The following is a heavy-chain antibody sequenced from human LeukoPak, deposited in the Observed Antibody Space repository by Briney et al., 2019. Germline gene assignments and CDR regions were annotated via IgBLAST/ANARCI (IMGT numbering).Heavy chain of an antibody. J-gene: IGHJ5*02. V-gene: IGHV1-18*01. D-gene: IGHD5-18*01. CDR2: ISAYNGNT. CDR3: ARGYGLRLNWFDP. Sequence: ASVKVSCKASGYTFTSYGISWVRQAPGQELDGMGWISAYNGNTNYAQKLQGRVTMTTDTATSTAYMELRSLRSDDTAVYYCARGYGLRLNWFDPWGQGTLVTVSS. CDR1: GYTFTSYG.